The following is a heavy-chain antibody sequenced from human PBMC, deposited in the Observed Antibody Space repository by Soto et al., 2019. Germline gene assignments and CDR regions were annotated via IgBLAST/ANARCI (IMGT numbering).Heavy chain of an antibody. CDR1: GASISSYY. J-gene: IGHJ5*02. V-gene: IGHV4-59*01. CDR3: ARVGRGIAARHSNWFDP. Sequence: SETLSLTCTVSGASISSYYWTWIRQPPGKELEKIGYIYYSGSTNYNPSLKSRVTISVDTSKNQFSLKLSSVTAADTAVYYCARVGRGIAARHSNWFDPWGQGTLVTVSS. CDR2: IYYSGST. D-gene: IGHD6-6*01.